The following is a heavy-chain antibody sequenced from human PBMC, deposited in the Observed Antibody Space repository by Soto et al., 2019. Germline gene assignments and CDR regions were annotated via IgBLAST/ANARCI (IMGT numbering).Heavy chain of an antibody. CDR3: ARYNAASGTYYFDY. CDR2: INHRGSA. J-gene: IGHJ4*02. CDR1: GGSFSPNY. Sequence: PSETLSLTCTVSGGSFSPNYWSWIRQPPGKGPEWIGEINHRGSANYNPSLKSRVTMSLDISKSQFSLRLTSVTAADTAVYFCARYNAASGTYYFDYWGRGALVT. D-gene: IGHD6-13*01. V-gene: IGHV4-34*01.